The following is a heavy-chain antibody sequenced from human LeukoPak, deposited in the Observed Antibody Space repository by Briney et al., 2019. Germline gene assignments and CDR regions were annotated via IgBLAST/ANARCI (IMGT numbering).Heavy chain of an antibody. CDR3: ARSVPDYTRFDY. CDR1: GFTLSDHY. Sequence: GGSLRLSCAASGFTLSDHYMDWVRQAPGKGLEWVSAISGSGGSTYYADSVKGRFTISRDNSKNTLYLQMNSLRAEDTAVYYCARSVPDYTRFDYWGQGALVTVSP. V-gene: IGHV3-23*01. J-gene: IGHJ4*02. CDR2: ISGSGGST. D-gene: IGHD4-11*01.